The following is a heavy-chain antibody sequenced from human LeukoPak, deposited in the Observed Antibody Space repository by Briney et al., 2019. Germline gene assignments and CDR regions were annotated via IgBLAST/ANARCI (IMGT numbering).Heavy chain of an antibody. CDR3: ARVAGFRDSSGYYYFDY. CDR2: IRYDGSRK. D-gene: IGHD3-22*01. J-gene: IGHJ4*02. CDR1: GFIFSSYG. Sequence: GGSLRLSCAASGFIFSSYGMHWVRQAPDKGLEWVAFIRYDGSRKYYADSVKGRFTISRDNAKNSLYLQMNSLRAEDTALYYCARVAGFRDSSGYYYFDYWGQGTLVTVSS. V-gene: IGHV3-30*02.